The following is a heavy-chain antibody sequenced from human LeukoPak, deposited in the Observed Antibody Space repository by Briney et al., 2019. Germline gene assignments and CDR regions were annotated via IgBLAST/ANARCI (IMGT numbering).Heavy chain of an antibody. J-gene: IGHJ3*02. Sequence: PSETLSLTCAVSGYSISSGYYWGWIRQPPGKGLEWIGSIYHSGSTYYNPSLKSRVTISVDTSKNQFSLKLSSVTAADTAVYYCARGVMITFGGVILHSHGFYIRGQGTMVTVSS. CDR1: GYSISSGYY. D-gene: IGHD3-16*01. V-gene: IGHV4-38-2*01. CDR3: ARGVMITFGGVILHSHGFYI. CDR2: IYHSGST.